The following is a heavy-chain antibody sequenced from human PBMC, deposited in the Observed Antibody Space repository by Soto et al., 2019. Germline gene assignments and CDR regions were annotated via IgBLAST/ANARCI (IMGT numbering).Heavy chain of an antibody. J-gene: IGHJ6*02. CDR1: GGSFSGHY. Sequence: QVQLQPWGAGLLKPSETLSLTCAVYGGSFSGHYWTWIRQSPGTGLEWIGEVNHSGSANYNPSLKSRVTISIDTSKNQFSLKLTSVTAADTAVYYCVGKSSLAVRGLFRYHHYGLDVWGQGTTVTVSS. CDR3: VGKSSLAVRGLFRYHHYGLDV. D-gene: IGHD3-22*01. CDR2: VNHSGSA. V-gene: IGHV4-34*01.